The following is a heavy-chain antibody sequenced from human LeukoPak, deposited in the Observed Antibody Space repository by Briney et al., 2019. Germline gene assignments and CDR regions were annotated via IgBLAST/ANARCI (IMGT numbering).Heavy chain of an antibody. V-gene: IGHV3-33*01. J-gene: IGHJ4*02. CDR1: GFTFSSYG. CDR3: ARDKYGSGTHFDY. CDR2: IWYDGSNK. D-gene: IGHD2-15*01. Sequence: PGRSLRLSCAASGFTFSSYGMHWVRQAPGKGLEWVAVIWYDGSNKYYADSVKGRFTISRDNSKNTLYLQMDSLRAEDTAVYYCARDKYGSGTHFDYWGQGTLVTVSS.